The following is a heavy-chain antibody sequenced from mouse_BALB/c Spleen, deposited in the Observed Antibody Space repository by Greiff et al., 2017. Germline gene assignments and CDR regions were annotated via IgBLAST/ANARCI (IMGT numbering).Heavy chain of an antibody. D-gene: IGHD4-1*01. J-gene: IGHJ3*01. CDR2: ISDGGSYT. V-gene: IGHV5-4*02. Sequence: EVQLVESGGGLVQPGGSRKLSCAASGFTFSDYYMYWVRQTPEKRLEWVATISDGGSYTYYPDSVKGRFTISRDNAKNNLYLQMSSLKSEDTAMYCCARDRGLGQFAYCGQGTLVTVSA. CDR3: ARDRGLGQFAY. CDR1: GFTFSDYY.